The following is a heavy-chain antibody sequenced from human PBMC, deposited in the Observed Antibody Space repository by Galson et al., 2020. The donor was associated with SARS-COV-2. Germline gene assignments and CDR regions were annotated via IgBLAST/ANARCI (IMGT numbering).Heavy chain of an antibody. D-gene: IGHD1-1*01. V-gene: IGHV3-48*04. CDR2: ISSSSEII. J-gene: IGHJ4*02. CDR3: ARDRRYSIDY. Sequence: GGSLRLSCAASGFSFNIYAINWVRQAPGKGLEWVSYISSSSEIIYYADSVKGRFAVSRDNAKNSLFLQMNSLRAEDTAVYYCARDRRYSIDYLGQGALVTVSS. CDR1: GFSFNIYA.